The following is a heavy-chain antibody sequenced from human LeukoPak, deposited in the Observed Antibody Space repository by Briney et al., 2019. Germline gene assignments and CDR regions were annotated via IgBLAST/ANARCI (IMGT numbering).Heavy chain of an antibody. J-gene: IGHJ4*02. D-gene: IGHD5-18*01. CDR1: GITFTKAW. V-gene: IGHV3-15*01. CDR3: TTEGFTYGCHSLDS. Sequence: GGSLRLSCAASGITFTKAWMSWVRQAPGEGLEWVGRFNRRSDGETTDYAAPVKGRFTISTDDSKNTLYLQMSSLKSEDTAVYYCTTEGFTYGCHSLDSWGQGTPVTVSS. CDR2: FNRRSDGETT.